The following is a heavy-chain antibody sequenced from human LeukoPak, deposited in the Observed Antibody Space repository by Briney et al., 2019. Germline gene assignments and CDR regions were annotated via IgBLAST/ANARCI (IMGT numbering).Heavy chain of an antibody. CDR3: AKDAEGSSPVAGLDP. J-gene: IGHJ5*02. CDR2: ISGSDGST. CDR1: GVTFSSYA. V-gene: IGHV3-23*01. D-gene: IGHD6-19*01. Sequence: GGSLRLSCAASGVTFSSYAMSWVRQAPGKGLEWVSAISGSDGSTYYADSVKGRFTISRDNSKNTLYLQMNSLRAEDTAVYYCAKDAEGSSPVAGLDPWGQGTLVTVSS.